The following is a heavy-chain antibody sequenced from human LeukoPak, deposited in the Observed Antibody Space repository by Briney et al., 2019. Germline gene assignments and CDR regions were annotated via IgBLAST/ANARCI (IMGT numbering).Heavy chain of an antibody. CDR1: GFSFRSFA. V-gene: IGHV3-23*01. Sequence: GGSLRLSCTASGFSFRSFAMSWVRQAPGQGLEWVSSISGGGEDTYYADSVKGRFTISRDNSKNTLYLQMNSLRAEDTAVYYCAKDALGVVVVITLDYWGQGTLVTVSS. J-gene: IGHJ4*02. CDR3: AKDALGVVVVITLDY. D-gene: IGHD3-22*01. CDR2: ISGGGEDT.